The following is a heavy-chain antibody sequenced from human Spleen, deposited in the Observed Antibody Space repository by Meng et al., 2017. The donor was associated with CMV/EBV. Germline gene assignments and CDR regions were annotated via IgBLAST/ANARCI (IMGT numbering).Heavy chain of an antibody. V-gene: IGHV4-39*07. J-gene: IGHJ6*02. Sequence: GSLRLSCTVSGGSISSSSYYWGWIRQPPGKGLEWIGSIYYSGSTYYNPSLNSRVTISVDTSKNQFSLKLSSVTAADTAVYYCARDSSLYYYGMDVWGQGTTVTVSS. CDR2: IYYSGST. CDR1: GGSISSSSYY. CDR3: ARDSSLYYYGMDV. D-gene: IGHD6-13*01.